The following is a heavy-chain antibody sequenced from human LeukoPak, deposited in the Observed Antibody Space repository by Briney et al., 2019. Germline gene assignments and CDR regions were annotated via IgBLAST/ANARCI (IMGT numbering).Heavy chain of an antibody. CDR1: GYTLTELS. V-gene: IGHV1-24*01. CDR2: FDPEDGET. CDR3: ATAPDRQYGDYAFDY. J-gene: IGHJ4*02. Sequence: ASVKVSCKVSGYTLTELSMHWVRQAPGKGLECMGGFDPEDGETIYAQKFQGRVTMTEDTSTDTAYMELSSLRSEDTAVYYCATAPDRQYGDYAFDYWGQGTLVTVSS. D-gene: IGHD4-17*01.